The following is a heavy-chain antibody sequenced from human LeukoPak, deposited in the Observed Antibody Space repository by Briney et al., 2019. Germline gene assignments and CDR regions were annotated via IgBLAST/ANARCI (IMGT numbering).Heavy chain of an antibody. CDR1: GGSFSGYF. V-gene: IGHV4-34*01. D-gene: IGHD2-21*01. CDR3: ASVADERSYDY. CDR2: INHSGST. Sequence: SETLSLTCAVYGGSFSGYFWSWIRQPPGKGLEWIGEINHSGSTNYNPSLKSRVTISVDTSKNQFSLKLSSVTAADTAVYYCASVADERSYDYWGQGTLVTVSS. J-gene: IGHJ4*02.